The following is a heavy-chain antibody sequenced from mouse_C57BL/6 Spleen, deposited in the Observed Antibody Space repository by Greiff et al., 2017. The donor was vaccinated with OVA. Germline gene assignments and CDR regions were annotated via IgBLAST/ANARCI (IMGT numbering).Heavy chain of an antibody. J-gene: IGHJ2*01. Sequence: EVQLVESGGGLVQPKGSLKLSCAASGFTFNTYAMHWVRQAPGKGLEWVARIRSKSSNYATYYADSVKDRFTISRDDSQSMLYLQMNNLKTEDTAMYYCVRERKTGDSHYFDYWGQGTTLTVSS. CDR3: VRERKTGDSHYFDY. CDR2: IRSKSSNYAT. V-gene: IGHV10-3*01. D-gene: IGHD4-1*01. CDR1: GFTFNTYA.